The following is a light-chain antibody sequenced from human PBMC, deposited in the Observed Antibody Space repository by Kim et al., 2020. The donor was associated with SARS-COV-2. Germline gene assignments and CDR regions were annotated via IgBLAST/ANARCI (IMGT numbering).Light chain of an antibody. CDR3: QVWDSSSDHWV. V-gene: IGLV3-21*04. CDR2: YDS. J-gene: IGLJ3*02. Sequence: APGKTARITCGGKNIGSKSVHWYQQKPGQAPVLVIYYDSDRPSGIPERFSSSNSGNTATLTISRVEAGDEADYYCQVWDSSSDHWVFGGGTQLTVL. CDR1: NIGSKS.